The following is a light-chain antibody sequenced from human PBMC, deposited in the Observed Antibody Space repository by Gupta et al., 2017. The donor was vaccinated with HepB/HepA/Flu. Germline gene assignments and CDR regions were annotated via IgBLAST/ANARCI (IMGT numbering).Light chain of an antibody. CDR3: MSWHSAAWV. J-gene: IGLJ3*02. Sequence: QAVLIQPSSLSASPGASASLTCPLRSGINVGTYRIYWYQQKPGNPPQELLRYKSDSDKQQGSGVPSRFSGSKDAAANAGILLIAGLHAEDEADYYCMSWHSAAWVFGGGTKLTVL. CDR2: YKSDSDK. V-gene: IGLV5-45*02. CDR1: SGINVGTYR.